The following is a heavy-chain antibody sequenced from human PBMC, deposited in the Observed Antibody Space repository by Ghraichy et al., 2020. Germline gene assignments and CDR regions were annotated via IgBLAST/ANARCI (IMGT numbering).Heavy chain of an antibody. D-gene: IGHD3-10*01. Sequence: SETLSLTCAVYGGSFSGYYWSWIRQPPGKGLEWIGEINHSGSTNYNPSLKSRVTITVDTSKNQFSLKLSLVTAADTAVYYCASGGISGAGDYWGQGTLVTVSS. CDR3: ASGGISGAGDY. CDR1: GGSFSGYY. J-gene: IGHJ4*02. V-gene: IGHV4-34*01. CDR2: INHSGST.